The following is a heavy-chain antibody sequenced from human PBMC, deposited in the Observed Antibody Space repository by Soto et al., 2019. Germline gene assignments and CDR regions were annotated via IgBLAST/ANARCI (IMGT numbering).Heavy chain of an antibody. D-gene: IGHD2-15*01. V-gene: IGHV4-59*01. CDR1: GGSISTYY. CDR3: ARCTQFCSGGRGLRRVPTSSCTGV. J-gene: IGHJ6*03. Sequence: PSETLSLTCTVSGGSISTYYWSWIRQPPGKGLEWIGYIYYSGSTNYNPSLKRRVAISVDTSKNQFSLKLSSVTAGYTAVYYCARCTQFCSGGRGLRRVPTSSCTGVWGRGSTVTLS. CDR2: IYYSGST.